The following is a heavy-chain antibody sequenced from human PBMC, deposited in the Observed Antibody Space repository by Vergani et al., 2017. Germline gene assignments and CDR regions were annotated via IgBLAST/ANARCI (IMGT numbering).Heavy chain of an antibody. D-gene: IGHD6-13*01. V-gene: IGHV4-59*01. CDR2: IYYSGST. Sequence: QVQLQESGPGLVKPSETLSLTCTVSGGSISSYYWSWIRQPPGKGLEWIGYIYYSGSTNDNPSLKSRVTISVDTSKNQFSLKLSSVTAADTAVYYCARANSSSWPYYYYYGMDVWGQGTTVTVSS. J-gene: IGHJ6*02. CDR1: GGSISSYY. CDR3: ARANSSSWPYYYYYGMDV.